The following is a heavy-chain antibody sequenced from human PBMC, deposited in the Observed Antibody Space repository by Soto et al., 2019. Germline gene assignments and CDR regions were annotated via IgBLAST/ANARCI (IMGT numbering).Heavy chain of an antibody. Sequence: PSETLSLTCTVSGAPINSGGYYWSWIRQHPGKGLEYIGYIYYSGSSYYNPSLKSRVTISGDTSKNQFSLKLSSVTAADTAAYYCASRYSGYEAFDYWGQGTLVTVSS. CDR1: GAPINSGGYY. CDR3: ASRYSGYEAFDY. V-gene: IGHV4-31*03. CDR2: IYYSGSS. D-gene: IGHD5-12*01. J-gene: IGHJ4*02.